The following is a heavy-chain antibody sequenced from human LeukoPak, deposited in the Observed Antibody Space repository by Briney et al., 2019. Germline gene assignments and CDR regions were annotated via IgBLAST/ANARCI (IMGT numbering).Heavy chain of an antibody. Sequence: PGGSLRLSCAASGFTFSSYGMHWVLQAPRKGLEWVAVISYDGSNKYYADSVKARFTISRDNSKDTLYLQMNSLRAEDTAVYYCAKGVDRIQLWSYFDYWGQGTLVTVSS. CDR2: ISYDGSNK. D-gene: IGHD5-18*01. CDR3: AKGVDRIQLWSYFDY. CDR1: GFTFSSYG. J-gene: IGHJ4*02. V-gene: IGHV3-30*18.